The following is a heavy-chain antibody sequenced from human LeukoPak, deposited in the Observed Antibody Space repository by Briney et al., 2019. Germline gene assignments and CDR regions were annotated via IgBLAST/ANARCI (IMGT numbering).Heavy chain of an antibody. Sequence: GASVKVSCKASGGTFSSYAISWVRQAPGQGLEWMGRIIPIFGTANYAQKFQGRVTITTDESTSTAYMELSSLRSGDTAVYYCALWRQQLVRYFDYWGQGTLVTVSS. CDR3: ALWRQQLVRYFDY. J-gene: IGHJ4*02. CDR2: IIPIFGTA. D-gene: IGHD6-13*01. CDR1: GGTFSSYA. V-gene: IGHV1-69*05.